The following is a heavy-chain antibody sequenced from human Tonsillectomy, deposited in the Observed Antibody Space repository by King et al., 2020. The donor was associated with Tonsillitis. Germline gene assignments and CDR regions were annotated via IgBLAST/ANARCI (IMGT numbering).Heavy chain of an antibody. V-gene: IGHV5-10-1*01. CDR1: GYRFTDYW. J-gene: IGHJ4*02. CDR2: VDPTDSST. Sequence: QLVQSGAEVKKPGESLKISCEVSGYRFTDYWITWVRQMPGKGLEWMGRVDPTDSSTNYSPSFQGHFTMSADRSSNTAFLQWTSLRAPDTAMYYCARVGLAGSFTYGIPLDFWGQGTLVTVSS. D-gene: IGHD3-10*01. CDR3: ARVGLAGSFTYGIPLDF.